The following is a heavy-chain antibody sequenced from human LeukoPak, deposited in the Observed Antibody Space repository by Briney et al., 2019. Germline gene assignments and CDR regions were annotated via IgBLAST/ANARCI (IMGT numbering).Heavy chain of an antibody. CDR3: ARSGNWNSPWFDP. CDR1: GGSISSGGYS. V-gene: IGHV4-30-2*01. J-gene: IGHJ5*02. D-gene: IGHD1-7*01. Sequence: PSETLSLTCAVSGGSISSGGYSWSWIRQPPGKGLEWIGYIYHSGSTYYNPSLKSRVTISVDRSKNQFSLKLSSVTAADTAVYYCARSGNWNSPWFDPWGQGTLVTVSS. CDR2: IYHSGST.